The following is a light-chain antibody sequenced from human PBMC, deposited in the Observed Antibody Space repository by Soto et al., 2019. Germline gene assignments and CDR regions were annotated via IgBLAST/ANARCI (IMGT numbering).Light chain of an antibody. CDR2: GNS. Sequence: QSVLTQPPSVSGAPGQRVTISCTGSSSNIGAGYDVHWYQQLPGTAPKLLIYGNSNRPSGVPDRFSGSKSGTSASLAITGXXXEDEADXXCQSYDSSLSGFVVFGGGTKLTVL. J-gene: IGLJ2*01. V-gene: IGLV1-40*01. CDR3: QSYDSSLSGFVV. CDR1: SSNIGAGYD.